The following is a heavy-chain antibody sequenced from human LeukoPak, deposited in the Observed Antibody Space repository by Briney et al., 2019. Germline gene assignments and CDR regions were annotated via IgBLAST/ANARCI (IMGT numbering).Heavy chain of an antibody. V-gene: IGHV4-39*01. Sequence: SETLSLTCTVSGGSISSSNYFWGWIRQPPGKGLEWIGNIYYSGSAYYNPSLKSRATISVDTSKNQFSLRLNSVTAADTAVYYCARLCSSLLWFGDAFDFWGQGTMVTVSS. CDR3: ARLCSSLLWFGDAFDF. CDR1: GGSISSSNYF. D-gene: IGHD3-10*01. CDR2: IYYSGSA. J-gene: IGHJ3*01.